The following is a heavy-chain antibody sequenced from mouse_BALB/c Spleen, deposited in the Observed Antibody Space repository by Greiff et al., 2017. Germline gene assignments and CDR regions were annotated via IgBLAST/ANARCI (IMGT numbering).Heavy chain of an antibody. V-gene: IGHV5-17*02. CDR1: GFTFSSFG. J-gene: IGHJ3*01. Sequence: EVKVVESGGGLVQPGGSRKLSCAASGFTFSSFGMHWVRQAPEKGLEWVAYISSGSSTIYYADTVKGRFTISRDNPKNTLFLQMTSLRSEDTAMYYCARSPDLAYWGQGTLVTVSA. CDR2: ISSGSSTI. CDR3: ARSPDLAY.